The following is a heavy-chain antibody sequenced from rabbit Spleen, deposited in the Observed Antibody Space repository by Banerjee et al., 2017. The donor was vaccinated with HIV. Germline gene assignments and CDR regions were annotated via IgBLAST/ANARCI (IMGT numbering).Heavy chain of an antibody. Sequence: QEQLVESGGGLVKPGASLTLTCKASGFPFSDRDVMCWVRQAPGKGLEWIGIINGGDGRAYYANWVNGRFTSSKSSSTTVTLQMTSLTAADTATYFCVRDRANIGGDYGPYYFDLWGQGTLVTVS. CDR2: INGGDGRA. CDR1: GFPFSDRDV. D-gene: IGHD2-1*01. V-gene: IGHV1S45*01. CDR3: VRDRANIGGDYGPYYFDL. J-gene: IGHJ4*01.